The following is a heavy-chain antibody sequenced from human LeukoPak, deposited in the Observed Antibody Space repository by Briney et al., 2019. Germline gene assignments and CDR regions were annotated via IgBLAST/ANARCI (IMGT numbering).Heavy chain of an antibody. CDR3: TSYGSGSFDY. V-gene: IGHV4-34*01. J-gene: IGHJ4*02. Sequence: SVTLSLTSAVYGGSFSGCYWSWIRQAPGKGLEWIGEINYSGSNNSNPSLKSRITISVYTPKNQRSLNTCTLTAADTAVYYCTSYGSGSFDYWGQGTL. CDR2: INYSGSN. D-gene: IGHD3-10*01. CDR1: GGSFSGCY.